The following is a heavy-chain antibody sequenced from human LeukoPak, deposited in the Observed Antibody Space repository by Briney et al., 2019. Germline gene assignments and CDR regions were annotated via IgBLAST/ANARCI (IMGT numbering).Heavy chain of an antibody. Sequence: GSSVKVSCKASGGIFSCYGINWVRQAPGQGLEWMGRIIPMFGVTNYAQKFQGRVTVTTDESTSTAYMELSSLRSEDTAVYYCARGSYSDYIFDYWGQGTLVTVSS. CDR1: GGIFSCYG. CDR3: ARGSYSDYIFDY. CDR2: IIPMFGVT. V-gene: IGHV1-69*05. J-gene: IGHJ4*02. D-gene: IGHD4-11*01.